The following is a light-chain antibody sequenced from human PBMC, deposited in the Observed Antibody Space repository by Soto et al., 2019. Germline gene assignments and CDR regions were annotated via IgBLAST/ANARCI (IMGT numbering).Light chain of an antibody. CDR1: SSDVGGYNY. CDR3: SPYTSSTTYV. CDR2: DVT. Sequence: QSVLTQPASVSGSPGQSIAISCTGTSSDVGGYNYVSWYQQHPGKAPKLMICDVTNRPSGVSNRFSGSKSGNTASLTISGLQAEDEADYYCSPYTSSTTYVFGNGTKVTVL. V-gene: IGLV2-14*03. J-gene: IGLJ1*01.